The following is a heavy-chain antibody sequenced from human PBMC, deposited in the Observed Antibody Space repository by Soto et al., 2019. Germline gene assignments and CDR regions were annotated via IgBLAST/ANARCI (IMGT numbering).Heavy chain of an antibody. CDR1: GFTFSSYG. J-gene: IGHJ1*01. V-gene: IGHV3-30*18. Sequence: QVQLVESGGGVVQPGRSLRLSCAASGFTFSSYGMHWVRQAPGKGLEWVAVISYDGSNKYYADSVKGRFTISRDNSNNTLYLQMNSLRAEDTAVYYCAKESWGTTEHWGQGTLVTVSS. D-gene: IGHD4-17*01. CDR3: AKESWGTTEH. CDR2: ISYDGSNK.